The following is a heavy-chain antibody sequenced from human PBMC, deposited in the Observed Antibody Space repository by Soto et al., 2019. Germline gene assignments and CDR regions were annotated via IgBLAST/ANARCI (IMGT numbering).Heavy chain of an antibody. CDR2: IWYDGSNK. CDR3: ARGGYVYLWVSCRSNWFDP. J-gene: IGHJ5*02. Sequence: QVQLVESGGGVVQPGRSLRLSCAASGFTFSSYGMHWVRQAPGKGLEWVAVIWYDGSNKYYADSVKGRFTISRDNSKNRLYLQMNSLRAEDMAVYYWARGGYVYLWVSCRSNWFDPWGKGTMVAVSS. CDR1: GFTFSSYG. D-gene: IGHD3-16*02. V-gene: IGHV3-33*01.